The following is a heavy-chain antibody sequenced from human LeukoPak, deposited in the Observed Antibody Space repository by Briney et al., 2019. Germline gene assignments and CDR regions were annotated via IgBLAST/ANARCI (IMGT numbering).Heavy chain of an antibody. D-gene: IGHD3-16*02. CDR2: IYYSGST. CDR1: GGSISSYY. Sequence: SETLSLTCTVSGGSISSYYWSWIRQPPGKGLEWIGYIYYSGSTNYNPSLKSRVTISVDTSKNQFSLKLSSVTAADTAVYYCARAPYDYVWGSYRYTEYYFDYWGQGTLVTVSS. J-gene: IGHJ4*02. CDR3: ARAPYDYVWGSYRYTEYYFDY. V-gene: IGHV4-59*01.